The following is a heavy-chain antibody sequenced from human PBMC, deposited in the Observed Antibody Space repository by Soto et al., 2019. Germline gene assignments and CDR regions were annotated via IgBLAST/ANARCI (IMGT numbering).Heavy chain of an antibody. CDR2: LSGSGGTT. J-gene: IGHJ4*02. V-gene: IGHV3-23*01. Sequence: GGSLRLSCAASGFNFRSYAMSWVRQAPGKGLEWVSALSGSGGTTFCADSVKGRFTISRDNSKNTLFLQMNSLRAEDTAVYYCEKDAAYSGNETDYWGKRALVTDSS. CDR3: EKDAAYSGNETDY. D-gene: IGHD5-12*01. CDR1: GFNFRSYA.